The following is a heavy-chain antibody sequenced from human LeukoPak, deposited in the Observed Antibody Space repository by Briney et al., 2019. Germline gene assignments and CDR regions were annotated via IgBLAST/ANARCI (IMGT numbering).Heavy chain of an antibody. CDR2: INHSGST. D-gene: IGHD3-16*01. Sequence: KPSETLSLTCAVYGGSFSGYYWSWIRQPPGKGLEWIGEINHSGSTNYNPSLKSRVTISVDTSKNQFSLKLSSVTAADTAVYYCARANYDYVWGSWGVSYYYYMDVWGKGTTVTISS. J-gene: IGHJ6*03. V-gene: IGHV4-34*01. CDR1: GGSFSGYY. CDR3: ARANYDYVWGSWGVSYYYYMDV.